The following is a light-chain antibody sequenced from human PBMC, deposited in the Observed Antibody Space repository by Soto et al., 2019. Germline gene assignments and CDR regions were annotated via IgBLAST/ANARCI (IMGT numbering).Light chain of an antibody. CDR1: SSDVGNYNL. J-gene: IGLJ2*01. V-gene: IGLV2-23*01. Sequence: QSALTQPASMSGSPGQSITISCSGTSSDVGNYNLVSWYQHHPGRAPKLMIYEGSKRPSGVSNRFSGSKSGNTASLTISGLQAEDEADYYCCSYAGSSTVIFGGGTKLTVL. CDR2: EGS. CDR3: CSYAGSSTVI.